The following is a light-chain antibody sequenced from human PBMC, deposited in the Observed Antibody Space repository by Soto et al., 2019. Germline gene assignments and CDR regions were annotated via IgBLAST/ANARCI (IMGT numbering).Light chain of an antibody. V-gene: IGKV1-8*01. Sequence: AIRMTQSPSSFSASTGDRVTIACRASQGISSYLAWYQQKPGKAPKLLIYAASTLQSGVPSRFSGSGSGTDLTLTISSLQPEDFATYYCQQTYSMPWTFGQGTKVDIK. CDR3: QQTYSMPWT. CDR1: QGISSY. J-gene: IGKJ1*01. CDR2: AAS.